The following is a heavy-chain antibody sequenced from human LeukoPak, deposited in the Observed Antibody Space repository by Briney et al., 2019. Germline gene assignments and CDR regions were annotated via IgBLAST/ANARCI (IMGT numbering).Heavy chain of an antibody. J-gene: IGHJ6*03. CDR1: GGSISSSSYY. CDR2: IYYSGST. D-gene: IGHD6-13*01. CDR3: YGSAAAGTAFRVYYHYYMDV. Sequence: SETLSLTCTVSGGSISSSSYYWGWIRQPPGKGLEWIGSIYYSGSTYYNPSLKSRVTISVDTSKNQFSLKLSSVTAADTAVYYCYGSAAAGTAFRVYYHYYMDVWGKGTTVTVSS. V-gene: IGHV4-39*01.